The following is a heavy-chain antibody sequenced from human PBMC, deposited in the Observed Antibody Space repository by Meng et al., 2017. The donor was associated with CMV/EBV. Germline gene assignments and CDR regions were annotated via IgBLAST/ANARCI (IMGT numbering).Heavy chain of an antibody. CDR1: GGSISSYY. CDR3: ARAAVDLSKDYFDY. Sequence: QVPLQESGPGLVTPSETLSLTCTVSGGSISSYYWSWIRQPSGKGLEWIGRIYTSGSTNYNPSLKSRVTMSVDTSKNQFSLKLSSVTAADTAVYYCARAAVDLSKDYFDYWGQGTLVTVSS. D-gene: IGHD2-15*01. J-gene: IGHJ4*02. V-gene: IGHV4-4*07. CDR2: IYTSGST.